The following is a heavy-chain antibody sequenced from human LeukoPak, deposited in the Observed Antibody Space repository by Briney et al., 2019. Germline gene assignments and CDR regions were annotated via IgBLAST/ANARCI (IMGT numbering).Heavy chain of an antibody. V-gene: IGHV1-18*01. Sequence: ASVKVSCKASGYIFTSYGISWVRQAPGQGLEWMGWISAYNGNTNYAQKLQGRVTMTTDTSTSTAHMELRSLRSDDTAVYYCARDLKVWGFDPWGQGTLVTVSS. CDR2: ISAYNGNT. D-gene: IGHD7-27*01. CDR1: GYIFTSYG. CDR3: ARDLKVWGFDP. J-gene: IGHJ5*02.